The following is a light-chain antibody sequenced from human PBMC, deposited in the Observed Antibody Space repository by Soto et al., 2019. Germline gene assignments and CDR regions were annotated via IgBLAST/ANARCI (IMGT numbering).Light chain of an antibody. CDR1: QSVSSNY. CDR2: GAS. J-gene: IGKJ1*01. V-gene: IGKV3-15*01. Sequence: PGERATLSCRASQSVSSNYLAWYQQKPGQAPRLLIYGASTRATDIPARFSGSGSGTEFTLTISSLQSEDFAVYFCQQYNNWPRTFGQGTKVDIK. CDR3: QQYNNWPRT.